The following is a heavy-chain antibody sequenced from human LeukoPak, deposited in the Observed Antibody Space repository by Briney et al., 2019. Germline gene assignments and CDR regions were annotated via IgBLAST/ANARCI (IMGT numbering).Heavy chain of an antibody. Sequence: GGSLRLSCSASGFAFSSFPMHWVRQAPGEGLEYVSVIRSNGENTDYADSVKGRFTISRDNSKNTLYLQMNSLRAEDTAVYYCAREAVTRNYFDYWGQGTLVTVSS. CDR2: IRSNGENT. CDR3: AREAVTRNYFDY. J-gene: IGHJ4*02. V-gene: IGHV3-64*04. CDR1: GFAFSSFP. D-gene: IGHD4-17*01.